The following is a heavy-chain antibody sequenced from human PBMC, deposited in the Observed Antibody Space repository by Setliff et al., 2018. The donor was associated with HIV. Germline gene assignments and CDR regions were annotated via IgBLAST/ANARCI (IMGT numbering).Heavy chain of an antibody. CDR1: GYIFSGYY. CDR2: INYSNGDT. CDR3: ALANIVSTARWNH. D-gene: IGHD1-1*01. V-gene: IGHV1-2*02. J-gene: IGHJ1*01. Sequence: ASVKVSCKTSGYIFSGYYLHWLRRAPGQGLEWMGWINYSNGDTKSPEKFQGRVTMTRDSSISTVYMDLKRLTSDDTAIYYCALANIVSTARWNHWGRGTLVIVSS.